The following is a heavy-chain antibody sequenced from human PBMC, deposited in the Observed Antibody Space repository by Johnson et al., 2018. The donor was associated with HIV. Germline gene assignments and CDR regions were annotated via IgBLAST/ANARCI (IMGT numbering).Heavy chain of an antibody. CDR1: GFTFDDNT. Sequence: VQLVESGGVVVQPGGSLRLSCAASGFTFDDNTMHWVRQAPGKGLEWVSLISWDGGSTYYADSVKGRFPISRDNSKNTLYLQMMSLRTEDTAVYFCAKVPSAVLFGEVIWGQGTMVTVSS. CDR3: AKVPSAVLFGEVI. D-gene: IGHD3-10*01. J-gene: IGHJ3*02. CDR2: ISWDGGST. V-gene: IGHV3-43*01.